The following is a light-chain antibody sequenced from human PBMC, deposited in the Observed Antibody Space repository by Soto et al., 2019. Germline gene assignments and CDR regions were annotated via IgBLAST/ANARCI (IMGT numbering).Light chain of an antibody. V-gene: IGKV3-15*01. Sequence: EIVMTQSPATLSVSPGERATLSCRASQSVSSNLAWYQQKPGQAPRLLIYGASTRATGIPARFSGSGSGTEFSLTITSLQSEDFAVYYCQQYNDWRTFGQGTKGEI. CDR1: QSVSSN. J-gene: IGKJ1*01. CDR3: QQYNDWRT. CDR2: GAS.